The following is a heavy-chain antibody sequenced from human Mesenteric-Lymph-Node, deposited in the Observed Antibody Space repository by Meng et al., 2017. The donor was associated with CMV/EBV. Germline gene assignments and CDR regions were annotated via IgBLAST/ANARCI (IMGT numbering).Heavy chain of an antibody. CDR1: GFTLNRYG. CDR3: ARDPSGWHCTSTSCYTLDF. CDR2: IWYDGSNK. V-gene: IGHV3-33*01. J-gene: IGHJ4*02. Sequence: GESLKISCVASGFTLNRYGMHWVRQAPGKGLEWVALIWYDGSNKYYVDSVKGRFTISRDNSKNTLYLQMNSLRAEDTAVYYCARDPSGWHCTSTSCYTLDFWGQGMLVTVSS. D-gene: IGHD2-2*02.